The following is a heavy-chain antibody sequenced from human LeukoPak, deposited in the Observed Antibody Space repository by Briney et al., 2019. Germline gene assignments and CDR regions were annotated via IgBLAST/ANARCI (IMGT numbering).Heavy chain of an antibody. D-gene: IGHD3-10*01. CDR2: INPSGST. CDR3: ARGPRGSGSYYKY. CDR1: GGSFSGYY. V-gene: IGHV4-34*01. Sequence: SETLSLTCAVYGGSFSGYYWNWIRQPPGKGLEWIGEINPSGSTNYNPSLKSRVAISVDTSKNQFSLKLSSVTAADTAVNYCARGPRGSGSYYKYWSQGSLVTVSS. J-gene: IGHJ4*02.